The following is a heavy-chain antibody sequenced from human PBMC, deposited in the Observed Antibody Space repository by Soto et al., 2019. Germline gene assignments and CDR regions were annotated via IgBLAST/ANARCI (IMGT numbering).Heavy chain of an antibody. CDR2: IYYSGST. D-gene: IGHD2-2*01. Sequence: PSETLSLTCTVSGGSISSSSYYWGWIRQPPGKGLEWIGSIYYSGSTYYNPSLKSRVTISVDTSKNQFSLKLSSVTAADTAVYYCARQGREYQLLSWFDPWGQGTLVTVSS. CDR1: GGSISSSSYY. V-gene: IGHV4-39*01. CDR3: ARQGREYQLLSWFDP. J-gene: IGHJ5*02.